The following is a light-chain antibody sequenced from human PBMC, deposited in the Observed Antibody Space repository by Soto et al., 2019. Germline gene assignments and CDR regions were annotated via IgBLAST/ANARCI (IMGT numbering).Light chain of an antibody. Sequence: SYELTQPPSVSVSPGRTASITCSGDRLGDKYTSWYQQRPGQSPVLVIYQDTKRPSGIPERFSGSNSGNTATLSISGTQAMDEADYYCQAWDISTVVFGGGTKLTVL. J-gene: IGLJ2*01. V-gene: IGLV3-1*01. CDR1: RLGDKY. CDR3: QAWDISTVV. CDR2: QDT.